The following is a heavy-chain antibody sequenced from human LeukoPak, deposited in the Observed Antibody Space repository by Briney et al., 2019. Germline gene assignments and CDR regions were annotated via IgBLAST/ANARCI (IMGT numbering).Heavy chain of an antibody. CDR3: ARSPSPYSSGWYFDY. V-gene: IGHV6-1*01. CDR1: VDSVSINSAA. J-gene: IGHJ4*02. Sequence: SQTLSLTCAISVDSVSINSAAWNWIRQSPSRGLEWQRRTYQRSKWYNDYAVSVKSRITINPDISKNQFSLQLNSVTPEDTAVYYCARSPSPYSSGWYFDYWGQGTLVTVSS. CDR2: TYQRSKWYN. D-gene: IGHD6-19*01.